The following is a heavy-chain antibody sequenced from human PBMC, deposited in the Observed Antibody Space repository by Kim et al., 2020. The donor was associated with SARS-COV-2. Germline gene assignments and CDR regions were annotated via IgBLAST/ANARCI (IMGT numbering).Heavy chain of an antibody. Sequence: ASVKVSCKASGYTFTSYDINWVRQATGQGLEWMGWMNPNSGNTGYAQKFQGRVTMTRNTSISTAYMELSSLRSEDTAVYYCARDAAFGGYPGESSQDGNVDYWGQGTLVTVSS. J-gene: IGHJ4*02. CDR3: ARDAAFGGYPGESSQDGNVDY. D-gene: IGHD3-10*01. V-gene: IGHV1-8*01. CDR2: MNPNSGNT. CDR1: GYTFTSYD.